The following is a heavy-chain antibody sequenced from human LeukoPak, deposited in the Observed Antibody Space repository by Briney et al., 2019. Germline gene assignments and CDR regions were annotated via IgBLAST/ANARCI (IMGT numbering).Heavy chain of an antibody. V-gene: IGHV3-23*01. CDR1: GFIFTTSD. Sequence: GGSLSLSCAASGFIFTTSDMSWVRQAPGRGLEWVSTISASVGTNYYADSVKGRFSISRDNSKNTLFLQMNSLRAEDTAVYYCAKLTGFCSGNNCYSGFDYWGQGTLVTVSS. CDR2: ISASVGTN. J-gene: IGHJ4*02. CDR3: AKLTGFCSGNNCYSGFDY. D-gene: IGHD2-15*01.